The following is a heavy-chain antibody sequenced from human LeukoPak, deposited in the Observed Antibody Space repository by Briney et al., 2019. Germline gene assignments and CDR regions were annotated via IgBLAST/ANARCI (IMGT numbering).Heavy chain of an antibody. D-gene: IGHD3-9*01. CDR2: IKPDGSEK. CDR1: GFTFTTYW. CDR3: ARDGVYYDILTAFDY. Sequence: GGSLRLSCAASGFTFTTYWMSWVRQAPGKGLEWVANIKPDGSEKYYVDSVKGRFTISRGNAKNSLYLQMNSLRAEDTAVYYCARDGVYYDILTAFDYWGQGTLVTVSS. V-gene: IGHV3-7*01. J-gene: IGHJ4*02.